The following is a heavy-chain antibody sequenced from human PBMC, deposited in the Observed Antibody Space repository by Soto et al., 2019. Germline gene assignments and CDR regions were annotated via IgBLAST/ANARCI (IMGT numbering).Heavy chain of an antibody. Sequence: GGSLRLSCVASGFTFSSYLMHWVRQAPGKGLVWVSRINSDGSSTSYADSVKGRFTISRDNAKNTLYVQMNRLRAEDTAVYYCARGSGSYWDYFDNWGPGPMLTV. J-gene: IGHJ4*02. V-gene: IGHV3-74*01. CDR1: GFTFSSYL. CDR3: ARGSGSYWDYFDN. CDR2: INSDGSST. D-gene: IGHD3-10*01.